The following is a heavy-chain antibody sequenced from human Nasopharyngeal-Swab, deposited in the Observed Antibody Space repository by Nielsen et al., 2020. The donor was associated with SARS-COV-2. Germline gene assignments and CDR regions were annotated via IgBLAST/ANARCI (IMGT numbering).Heavy chain of an antibody. CDR1: GFTFGDYA. V-gene: IGHV3-49*01. CDR3: ARSVGSFYGQGAFDI. J-gene: IGHJ3*02. CDR2: IRSKTYGGAP. D-gene: IGHD1-26*01. Sequence: GESLKISCTTSGFTFGDYAMSWFRQAPGKGLAWVGFIRSKTYGGAPEYAASVKGRFTISRDGAESIAYLQMNSLETEDTGVYYCARSVGSFYGQGAFDIWGKGTMVTFSS.